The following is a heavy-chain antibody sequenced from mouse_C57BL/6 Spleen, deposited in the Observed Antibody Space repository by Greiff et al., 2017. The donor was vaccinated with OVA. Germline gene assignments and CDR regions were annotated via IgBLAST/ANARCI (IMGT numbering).Heavy chain of an antibody. Sequence: VQLQQSGAELVKPGASVTMSCKASGYSFTSYWLTWVKLRPGQGLEWIGDIYPGSGSTNSNEKFKSKATLTVDTSSSTAYMQLSSLTSEDSAVYYCARGIYYGSSPHWYCDVWGTGTTVTVSS. J-gene: IGHJ1*03. V-gene: IGHV1-55*01. CDR1: GYSFTSYW. CDR3: ARGIYYGSSPHWYCDV. CDR2: IYPGSGST. D-gene: IGHD1-1*01.